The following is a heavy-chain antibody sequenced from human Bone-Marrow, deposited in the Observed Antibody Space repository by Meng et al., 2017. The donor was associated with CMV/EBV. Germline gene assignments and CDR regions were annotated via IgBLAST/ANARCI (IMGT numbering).Heavy chain of an antibody. D-gene: IGHD4-23*01. CDR3: TRLGGYGGVN. J-gene: IGHJ4*02. V-gene: IGHV3-73*01. Sequence: GESLKISCVASGFTFSGSAMHWVRQASGKGLEWVGRIRSKANSHATAYAASVKGRFTISRDDSKKTAYLQMNSLKTEDTAVYYCTRLGGYGGVNWGQGTLVTVSS. CDR2: IRSKANSHAT. CDR1: GFTFSGSA.